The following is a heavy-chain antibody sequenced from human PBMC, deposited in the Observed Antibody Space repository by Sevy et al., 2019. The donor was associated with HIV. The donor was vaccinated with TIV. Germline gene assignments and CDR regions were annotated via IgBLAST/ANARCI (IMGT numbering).Heavy chain of an antibody. CDR2: LSGNGGST. CDR1: GFTFSSYA. Sequence: GGSLRLSCAASGFTFSSYAMNWVRQAPGKGLEWVSGLSGNGGSTNYADSVKGRFTISRDNSKNTLDLQMNSRRAEDTAIYYCAKDRVWELGDAFDIWGQGTMVTVSS. D-gene: IGHD1-26*01. V-gene: IGHV3-23*01. CDR3: AKDRVWELGDAFDI. J-gene: IGHJ3*02.